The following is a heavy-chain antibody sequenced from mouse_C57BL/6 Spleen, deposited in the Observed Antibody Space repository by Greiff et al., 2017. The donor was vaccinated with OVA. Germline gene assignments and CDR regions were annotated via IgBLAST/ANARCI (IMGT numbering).Heavy chain of an antibody. CDR1: GYSFTDYN. CDR2: IDPNSGGT. V-gene: IGHV1-72*01. Sequence: VQLQESGPELVKPGASVKISCKASGYSFTDYNMNWVKQRPGRGLEWIGRIDPNSGGTKYNEKFKSKATLTVDKPSSTAYMQLSSLTSEDSAVYYCARDPDSSGPDYWGQGTTLTVSS. CDR3: ARDPDSSGPDY. D-gene: IGHD3-2*02. J-gene: IGHJ2*01.